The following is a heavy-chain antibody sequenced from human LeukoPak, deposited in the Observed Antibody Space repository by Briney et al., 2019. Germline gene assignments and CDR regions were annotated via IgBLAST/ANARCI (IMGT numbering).Heavy chain of an antibody. D-gene: IGHD2-2*01. CDR3: AKRSLYSAMPCFDY. Sequence: GGSLRLSCAASGFTFRTYGMNWVRQAPGKGLEWVSSISDTGGNTYYADSVKGRFTISRDNSKNTLYLQLNSLRADDTAIYYCAKRSLYSAMPCFDYWGQGTLVTVSS. J-gene: IGHJ4*02. CDR1: GFTFRTYG. CDR2: ISDTGGNT. V-gene: IGHV3-23*01.